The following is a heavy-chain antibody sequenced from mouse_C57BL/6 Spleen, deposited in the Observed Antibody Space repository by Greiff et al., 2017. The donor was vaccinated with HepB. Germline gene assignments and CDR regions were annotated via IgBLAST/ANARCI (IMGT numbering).Heavy chain of an antibody. V-gene: IGHV5-12*01. J-gene: IGHJ3*01. CDR3: ARHAFAY. CDR1: GFTFSDYY. CDR2: ISNGGGST. Sequence: DVQLVESGGGLVQPGGSLKLSCAASGFTFSDYYMYWVRQTPEKRLEWVAYISNGGGSTYYPDTVKGRFTISRDNAKNTLYLQMSRLKSEDTAMYYCARHAFAYWGQGTLVTVSA.